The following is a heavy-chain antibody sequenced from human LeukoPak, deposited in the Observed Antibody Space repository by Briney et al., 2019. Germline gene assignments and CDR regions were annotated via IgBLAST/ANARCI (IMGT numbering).Heavy chain of an antibody. CDR3: ARDYTGYFP. J-gene: IGHJ5*02. D-gene: IGHD3-9*01. CDR1: GFTVSSNY. Sequence: GGSLRLSCAASGFTVSSNYMSWVRQAPGKGLEWVANIKTDGSEKYYVDSVKGRFTISRDNAKNSLYLQMNSLRAEDTAVYYCARDYTGYFPWGQGTLVIVSS. CDR2: IKTDGSEK. V-gene: IGHV3-7*03.